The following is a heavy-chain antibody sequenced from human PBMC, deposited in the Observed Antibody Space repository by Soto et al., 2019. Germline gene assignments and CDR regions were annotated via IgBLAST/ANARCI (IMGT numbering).Heavy chain of an antibody. D-gene: IGHD6-19*01. J-gene: IGHJ3*02. V-gene: IGHV4-59*01. CDR3: ARQQWLVLNAFDI. CDR1: GGSISSYY. CDR2: IYYSGST. Sequence: QVQLQESGPGLVKPSETLSLTCTVSGGSISSYYWSWIRQPPGKGLEWIGYIYYSGSTNYNPSLKSRVTISVDTSKNQFSLKLSSVTAADTVVYYCARQQWLVLNAFDIWGQGTMVTVSS.